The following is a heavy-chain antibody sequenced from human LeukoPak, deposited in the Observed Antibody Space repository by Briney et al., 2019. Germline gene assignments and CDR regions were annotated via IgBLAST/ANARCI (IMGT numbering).Heavy chain of an antibody. J-gene: IGHJ4*02. CDR2: IYYSGST. D-gene: IGHD3-22*01. Sequence: PSETLSLTCSVSGGSISSYYWGWIRQPPGKGLEWIGSIYYSGSTYYNPSLKSRVTISVDTSKNQFSLKLSSVTAADTAVYYCARDPASGFNYYDSSGYYLWGQGTLVTVSS. CDR3: ARDPASGFNYYDSSGYYL. V-gene: IGHV4-39*07. CDR1: GGSISSYY.